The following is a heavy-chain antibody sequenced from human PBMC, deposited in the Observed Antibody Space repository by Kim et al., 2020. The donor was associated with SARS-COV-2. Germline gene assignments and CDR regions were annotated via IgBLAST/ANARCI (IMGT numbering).Heavy chain of an antibody. V-gene: IGHV4-31*03. CDR2: IYYSGST. Sequence: SETLSLTCTVSGGSISSGGYYWSWIRQHPGKGLEWIGYIYYSGSTYYNPSLKSRVTISVDTSKNQFSLKLSSVTAADTAVYYCARGDSYGYFPFDYWGQGTLVTVSS. J-gene: IGHJ4*02. D-gene: IGHD5-18*01. CDR1: GGSISSGGYY. CDR3: ARGDSYGYFPFDY.